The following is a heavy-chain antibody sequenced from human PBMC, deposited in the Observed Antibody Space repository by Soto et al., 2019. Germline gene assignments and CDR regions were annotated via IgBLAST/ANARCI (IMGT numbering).Heavy chain of an antibody. Sequence: GGSLRLSCAASGFTFSSYGMHWVRPAPGKGLEWVAVIWYDGSNKYYADSVKGRFTISRDNSKNTLYLQMNSLRAEDTAVYYCARDDSSGYYYYYYGMDVWGQGTTVTVSS. CDR1: GFTFSSYG. J-gene: IGHJ6*02. V-gene: IGHV3-33*01. D-gene: IGHD3-22*01. CDR2: IWYDGSNK. CDR3: ARDDSSGYYYYYYGMDV.